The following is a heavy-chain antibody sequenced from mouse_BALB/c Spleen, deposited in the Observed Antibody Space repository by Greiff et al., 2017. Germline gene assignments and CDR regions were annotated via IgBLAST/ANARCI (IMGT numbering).Heavy chain of an antibody. CDR3: PKGYDGGYAMDY. CDR2: IDPANGNT. CDR1: GFNIKDTY. Sequence: VQLQQSGAELVKPGASVKLSCTASGFNIKDTYMHWVKQRPEQGLEWIGRIDPANGNTKYDPKFQGKATITADTSSNTAYLQLSSLTSEDTAVYYCPKGYDGGYAMDYWGQGTSVTVAS. J-gene: IGHJ4*01. V-gene: IGHV14-3*02. D-gene: IGHD2-2*01.